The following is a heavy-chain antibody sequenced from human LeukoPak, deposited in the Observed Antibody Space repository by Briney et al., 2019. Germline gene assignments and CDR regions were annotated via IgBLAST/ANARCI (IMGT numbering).Heavy chain of an antibody. CDR3: ARDYLAAPAY. V-gene: IGHV1-18*01. CDR2: INPLSGNT. J-gene: IGHJ4*02. D-gene: IGHD6-6*01. CDR1: GYTFSSYG. Sequence: ASVKVSCKASGYTFSSYGINWVRQAPGQGLEWMGWINPLSGNTDYAQNFQGRVTMTTDTSSSTAYTELRSLRSDDTAIYYCARDYLAAPAYWGQGTLVTVSS.